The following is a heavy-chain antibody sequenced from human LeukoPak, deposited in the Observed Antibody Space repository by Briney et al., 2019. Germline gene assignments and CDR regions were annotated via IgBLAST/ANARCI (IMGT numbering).Heavy chain of an antibody. D-gene: IGHD3-16*01. V-gene: IGHV4-31*03. J-gene: IGHJ4*02. Sequence: TSQTLSLTCTVSGGSISSGGYYWSWIRQHPGKGLEWIGYIYHTGITSYNPSLRGRVTMSVDTYMNQVSLKLTSLTAADTAVYYCAASSGVTLGRFWGQGTLVTVSS. CDR1: GGSISSGGYY. CDR2: IYHTGIT. CDR3: AASSGVTLGRF.